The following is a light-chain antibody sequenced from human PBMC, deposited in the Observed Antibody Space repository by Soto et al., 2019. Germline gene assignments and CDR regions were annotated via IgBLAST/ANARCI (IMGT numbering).Light chain of an antibody. J-gene: IGKJ5*01. Sequence: EMVMTQSPATLSVSPGERATLSCRASQSVSSNLAWYQQKPGQAPRLLIYGASTRATGIPARSSGSGSGTEFTLTISSLQSEDFAVYYCQQYNNWPSITLGQGTRLEIK. CDR3: QQYNNWPSIT. CDR2: GAS. CDR1: QSVSSN. V-gene: IGKV3D-15*01.